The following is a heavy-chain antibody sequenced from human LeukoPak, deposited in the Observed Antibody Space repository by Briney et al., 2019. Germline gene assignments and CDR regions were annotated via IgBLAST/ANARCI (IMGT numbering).Heavy chain of an antibody. CDR1: GGSISSSSYY. V-gene: IGHV4-39*01. D-gene: IGHD6-19*01. J-gene: IGHJ6*03. CDR3: ARHAGAVAAFYYYYMDV. CDR2: IYYSGST. Sequence: PSETLSLTCTVSGGSISSSSYYWGWIRQPPGKGLEWIGSIYYSGSTYYNPSLRSRVTISVDTSKYQFSLKLSSVTAADTAVYYCARHAGAVAAFYYYYMDVWGKGTTVTISS.